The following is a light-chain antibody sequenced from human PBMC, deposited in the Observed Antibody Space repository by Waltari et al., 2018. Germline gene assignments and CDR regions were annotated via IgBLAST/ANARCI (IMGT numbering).Light chain of an antibody. V-gene: IGKV4-1*01. Sequence: DIVMTQSPDSLAVSLGERATINCKSSQSVLYTSDSKNYLAWYQQKPGQPPKLLIYWASTRESGVPDRFTGSGSGTDFTHTVSSLQAEDVAVYYCQQYYDTPTFGQGTKLEIK. CDR1: QSVLYTSDSKNY. CDR3: QQYYDTPT. J-gene: IGKJ2*01. CDR2: WAS.